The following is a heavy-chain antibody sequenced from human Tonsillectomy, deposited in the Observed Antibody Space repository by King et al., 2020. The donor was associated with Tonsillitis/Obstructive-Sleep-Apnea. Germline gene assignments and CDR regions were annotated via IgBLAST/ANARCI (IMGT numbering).Heavy chain of an antibody. Sequence: QLPESGPGLVKPSETLSLTCTVSGGSISSYYWSWIRQPPGKGLEWIGYIYYSGSTNYNPSLKSRVTISIDTSKNQFSLKLTSVTAADTAVYYCAGTGAIGNWFDPWSQGTLVTVSS. CDR1: GGSISSYY. D-gene: IGHD2-2*02. V-gene: IGHV4-59*08. CDR3: AGTGAIGNWFDP. J-gene: IGHJ5*02. CDR2: IYYSGST.